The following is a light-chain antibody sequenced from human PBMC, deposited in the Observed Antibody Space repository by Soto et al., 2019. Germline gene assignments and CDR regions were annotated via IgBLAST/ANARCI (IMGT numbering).Light chain of an antibody. CDR1: QSVSSN. CDR2: GAS. CDR3: QKYNNWHSWT. Sequence: EIVMTQSPATLSVSPGERATLSCRASQSVSSNLAWYQQKPGQAPRRLIYGASTRATGIPARFSGSGSGTEFTLTISSLQSEDFAVYYCQKYNNWHSWTFGQGTKVDI. V-gene: IGKV3-15*01. J-gene: IGKJ1*01.